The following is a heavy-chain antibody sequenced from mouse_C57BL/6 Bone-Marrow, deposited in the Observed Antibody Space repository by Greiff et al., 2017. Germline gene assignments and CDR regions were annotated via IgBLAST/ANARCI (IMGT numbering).Heavy chain of an antibody. CDR1: GYTFTSYW. D-gene: IGHD4-1*01. CDR2: IHPNSGST. V-gene: IGHV1-64*01. Sequence: VQLQQSGAELVKPGASVKLSCKASGYTFTSYWMHWVKQRPGQGLEWIGMIHPNSGSTNYNEKFKSKATLTVDKSSSTAYMQLSSLTSEDSAVYYCARSNGTDFDYWGQGTTLTVSS. J-gene: IGHJ2*01. CDR3: ARSNGTDFDY.